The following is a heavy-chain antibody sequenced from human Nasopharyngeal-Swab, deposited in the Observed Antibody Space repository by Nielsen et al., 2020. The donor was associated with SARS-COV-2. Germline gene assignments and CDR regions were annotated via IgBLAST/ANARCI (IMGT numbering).Heavy chain of an antibody. CDR1: GYTFTGYY. CDR2: INPNSGGT. J-gene: IGHJ6*02. Sequence: ASVKVSCKASGYTFTGYYMHWVRQAPGQGLEWMGWINPNSGGTNYAQKFQGRVTMTRDTSISTAYMELSRLRSDDTAVYYCAREPRLGFDSRYYGMVVWGQGTTVTVSS. D-gene: IGHD3-9*01. V-gene: IGHV1-2*02. CDR3: AREPRLGFDSRYYGMVV.